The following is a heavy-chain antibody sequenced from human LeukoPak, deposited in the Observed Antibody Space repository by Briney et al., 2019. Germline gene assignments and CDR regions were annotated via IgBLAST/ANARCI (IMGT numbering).Heavy chain of an antibody. Sequence: ASVKVSCKASGYTFTGYYMHWVRQAPGQGLEWMGWINPNSGGTNYAQKFQGRVTMTADTSTTTAYMELRSLRSDDTAVYYCARGYCSSATCRHFDYWGQGALVTVSS. CDR3: ARGYCSSATCRHFDY. J-gene: IGHJ4*02. CDR2: INPNSGGT. CDR1: GYTFTGYY. V-gene: IGHV1-2*02. D-gene: IGHD2-2*01.